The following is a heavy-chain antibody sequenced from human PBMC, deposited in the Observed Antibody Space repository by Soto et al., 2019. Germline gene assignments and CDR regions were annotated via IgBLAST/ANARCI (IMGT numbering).Heavy chain of an antibody. V-gene: IGHV4-30-2*01. Sequence: SETLSLTCAVSGGSIGGVGYSWSWIRQPPGGGLEWISYMYHSGTFLKSPSLKTRLTMSLDMSKNQFSLTLNAMTAADTAVYYCARAQFYSGSGNYNNLMFDAWGQGIQVTVSS. J-gene: IGHJ5*02. CDR1: GGSIGGVGYS. CDR3: ARAQFYSGSGNYNNLMFDA. D-gene: IGHD3-10*01. CDR2: MYHSGTF.